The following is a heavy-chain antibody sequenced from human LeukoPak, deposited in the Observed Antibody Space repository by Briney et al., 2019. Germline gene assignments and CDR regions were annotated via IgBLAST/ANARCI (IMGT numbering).Heavy chain of an antibody. D-gene: IGHD3-3*01. V-gene: IGHV4-59*12. CDR2: IYYSGST. Sequence: SETLSLTCTVSGGSISSYYWSWIRQPPGKGLEWIGYIYYSGSTNYNPSLKSRVTISVDTSKNQFSLKLSSVTAADTAVYYCARGRHDFWSGYMGMIDYWGQGTLVTVSS. CDR1: GGSISSYY. J-gene: IGHJ4*02. CDR3: ARGRHDFWSGYMGMIDY.